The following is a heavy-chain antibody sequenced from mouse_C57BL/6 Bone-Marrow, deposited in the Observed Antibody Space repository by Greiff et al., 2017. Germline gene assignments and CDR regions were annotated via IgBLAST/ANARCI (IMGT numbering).Heavy chain of an antibody. CDR3: ARLGFDGSSGDWYCDV. D-gene: IGHD1-1*01. CDR2: IYPRDGST. CDR1: GYTFTSYD. J-gene: IGHJ1*03. Sequence: VQLQQSGPELVKPGASVKLSCKASGYTFTSYDINWVKQRPGQGLEWIGWIYPRDGSTKYNEKFKGKATLTVDTSSSTAYMALHRLTSEESAGYVCARLGFDGSSGDWYCDVWGTGTAVTVSA. V-gene: IGHV1-85*01.